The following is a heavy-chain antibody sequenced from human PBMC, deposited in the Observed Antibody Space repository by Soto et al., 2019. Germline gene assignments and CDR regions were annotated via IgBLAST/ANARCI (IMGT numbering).Heavy chain of an antibody. J-gene: IGHJ4*02. CDR3: TRVGSSGIQLWLGVYYFDY. V-gene: IGHV3-49*03. Sequence: GGSLRLSCTASGLTFGDYAMSWFRQAPGKGLEWVGFIRSKAYGGTTEYAASVKGRFTISRDDSKSIAYLQMNSLKTEDTAVYYCTRVGSSGIQLWLGVYYFDYWGQGTLVTVSS. D-gene: IGHD5-18*01. CDR2: IRSKAYGGTT. CDR1: GLTFGDYA.